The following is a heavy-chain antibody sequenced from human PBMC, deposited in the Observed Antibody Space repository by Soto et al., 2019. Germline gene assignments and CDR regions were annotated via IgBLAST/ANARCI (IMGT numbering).Heavy chain of an antibody. CDR2: ISNDGGNE. J-gene: IGHJ4*02. CDR1: EFIFRSYG. Sequence: PGGSLRLSCTASEFIFRSYGMHWVRQAPGKGLEWVAFISNDGGNEYYVDSVKGRFTIPRDNSRNTLYLQMNSLRADDTALYSCAKATYGYAYVDFWGQGTRVTVSS. V-gene: IGHV3-30*18. D-gene: IGHD2-15*01. CDR3: AKATYGYAYVDF.